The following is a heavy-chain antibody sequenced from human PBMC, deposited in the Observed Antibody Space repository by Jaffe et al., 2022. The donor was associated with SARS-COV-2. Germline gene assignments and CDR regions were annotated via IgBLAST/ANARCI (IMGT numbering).Heavy chain of an antibody. J-gene: IGHJ4*02. D-gene: IGHD3-9*01. Sequence: EVQLVESGGGLVKPGGCLRLSCAASGFTFSNAWMSWVRQPPGKGLEWVGRIKSKTDGGTRDYAAPVKGRFTISRDDSKNTLYFQMNSLITEDTAVYYCIAGTGKTDFDYWGQGTLVTVSS. CDR1: GFTFSNAW. CDR3: IAGTGKTDFDY. V-gene: IGHV3-15*01. CDR2: IKSKTDGGTR.